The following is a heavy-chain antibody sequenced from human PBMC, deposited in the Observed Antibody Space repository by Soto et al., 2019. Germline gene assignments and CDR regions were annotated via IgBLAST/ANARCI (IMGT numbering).Heavy chain of an antibody. CDR2: IYYSGYT. Sequence: QVQLQESGPGLVKPAETLSLTCAVSGGSTSSGGYYWMWLRQRPGKGLGWIEYIYYSGYTQYNPDLKSRVTMSIDTSKNQFSLKLSSVTAADTAVYFCARGFAHDSRGYYSFGYYYYGMDVWGQGTTVTVSS. CDR1: GGSTSSGGYY. D-gene: IGHD3-22*01. CDR3: ARGFAHDSRGYYSFGYYYYGMDV. V-gene: IGHV4-31*11. J-gene: IGHJ6*02.